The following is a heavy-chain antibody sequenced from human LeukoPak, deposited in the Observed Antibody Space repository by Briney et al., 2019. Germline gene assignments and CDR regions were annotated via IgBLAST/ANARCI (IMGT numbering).Heavy chain of an antibody. Sequence: ASVKVSCKVSGYTLTELSMHWVRQAPGKGLEWMGGFDPEDGETIYAQKFQGGVTMTEDTSTDTAYMELSSLRSEDTAVYYCATEFGPTPRVVVVPAAPRGYYYYGMDVWGQGTTVTVSS. CDR2: FDPEDGET. CDR3: ATEFGPTPRVVVVPAAPRGYYYYGMDV. CDR1: GYTLTELS. J-gene: IGHJ6*02. D-gene: IGHD2-2*01. V-gene: IGHV1-24*01.